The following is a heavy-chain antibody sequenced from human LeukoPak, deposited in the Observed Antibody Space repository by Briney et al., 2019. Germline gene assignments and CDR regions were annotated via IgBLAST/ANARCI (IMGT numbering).Heavy chain of an antibody. V-gene: IGHV1-46*01. J-gene: IGHJ4*02. CDR2: INPSGGDT. D-gene: IGHD1-14*01. CDR1: GYTFTSHY. CDR3: AREVMDNLRFDY. Sequence: GASVKVSCKASGYTFTSHYMHWVRQAPGQGLEWMGIINPSGGDTSYAQKFQGRLTMTRVTSTNTVYMELTSLRSEDTAVYYCAREVMDNLRFDYWGQGTLVTVSS.